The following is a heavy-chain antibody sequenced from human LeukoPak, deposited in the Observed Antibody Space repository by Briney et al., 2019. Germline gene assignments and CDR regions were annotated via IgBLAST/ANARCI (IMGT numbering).Heavy chain of an antibody. Sequence: SETLSLTCTVSGGSISSSSYYWGWIRQPPGKGLEWIGSIYYSGSTYYNPSLKSRVTIPVDTSKNQFSLKLSSVTAADTAVYYCARDSPYRRYPNWFDPWGQGTLVTVSS. V-gene: IGHV4-39*07. J-gene: IGHJ5*02. CDR3: ARDSPYRRYPNWFDP. D-gene: IGHD3-16*02. CDR2: IYYSGST. CDR1: GGSISSSSYY.